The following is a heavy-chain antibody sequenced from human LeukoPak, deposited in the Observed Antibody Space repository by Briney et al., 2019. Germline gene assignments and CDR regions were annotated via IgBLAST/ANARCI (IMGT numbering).Heavy chain of an antibody. V-gene: IGHV6-1*01. CDR1: GDSVSSNSAA. CDR3: ARADGYSSGWYVGGWFDP. J-gene: IGHJ5*02. CDR2: TYYKSKWYN. D-gene: IGHD6-19*01. Sequence: SQTLSLTCAISGDSVSSNSAAWTWIRQSPSRGLEWLGRTYYKSKWYNDYAVSVKSRITINPDTSKNQFSLQLNSVTPEDTAVYYCARADGYSSGWYVGGWFDPWGQGTLVTVSS.